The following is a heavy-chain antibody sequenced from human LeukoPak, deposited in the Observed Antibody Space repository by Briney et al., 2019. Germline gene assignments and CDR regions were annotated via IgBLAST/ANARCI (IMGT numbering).Heavy chain of an antibody. CDR2: IYYSGST. CDR1: GGSISSSSYY. D-gene: IGHD6-13*01. J-gene: IGHJ1*01. CDR3: ARPTPPAIAAAGILH. V-gene: IGHV4-39*01. Sequence: SETLSLTCTVSGGSISSSSYYWGWIRQPPGKGLEWIGSIYYSGSTYYNPPLKSRVTISVDTSKNQFSLKLSSVTAADTAVYYCARPTPPAIAAAGILHWGQGTLVTVSS.